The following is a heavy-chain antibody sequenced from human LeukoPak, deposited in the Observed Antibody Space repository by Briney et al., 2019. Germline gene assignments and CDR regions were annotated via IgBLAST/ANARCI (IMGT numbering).Heavy chain of an antibody. CDR1: GFTFSSYA. D-gene: IGHD2-15*01. Sequence: GGSLRLSCAASGFTFSSYAMSWVRQAPGKGLEWVSAISDSGGNTYYADSVKGRITISRDNSKNTLYLQMNSLRAEDTAVYYCAKEELGYCSGGNCYSLPFDYWGQGTLVTVSS. J-gene: IGHJ4*02. CDR3: AKEELGYCSGGNCYSLPFDY. V-gene: IGHV3-23*01. CDR2: ISDSGGNT.